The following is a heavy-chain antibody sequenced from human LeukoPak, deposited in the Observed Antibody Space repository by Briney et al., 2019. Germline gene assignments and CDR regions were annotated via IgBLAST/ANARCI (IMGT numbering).Heavy chain of an antibody. CDR3: ARDLTSGYFHGDY. J-gene: IGHJ4*02. CDR2: IIPIFGTA. CDR1: GGTFSSYA. D-gene: IGHD3-22*01. Sequence: SVKVSCKASGGTFSSYAISWVRQAPGQGLEWMGRIIPIFGTANYAQKFQGRVTITTDESTSTDYMELSSLRSEDTAVYYCARDLTSGYFHGDYWGQGTLVTVSS. V-gene: IGHV1-69*05.